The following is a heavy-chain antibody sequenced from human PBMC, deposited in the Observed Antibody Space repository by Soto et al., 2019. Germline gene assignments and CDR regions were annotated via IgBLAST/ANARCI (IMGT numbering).Heavy chain of an antibody. J-gene: IGHJ4*01. Sequence: PSETLSLTCTLSGGAIYAYYWSWNRQPPGKGLEWIGDIYYSGRTNYNPSLKSRVTISVDTSKSQFSLNLRSVTAADTAVYYFGRSGYDCCFDYCGHGHLVTASS. V-gene: IGHV4-59*01. CDR2: IYYSGRT. D-gene: IGHD2-21*01. CDR1: GGAIYAYY. CDR3: GRSGYDCCFDY.